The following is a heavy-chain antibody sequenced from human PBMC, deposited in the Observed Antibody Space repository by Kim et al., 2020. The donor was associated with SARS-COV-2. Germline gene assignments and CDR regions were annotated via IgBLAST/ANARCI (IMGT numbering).Heavy chain of an antibody. J-gene: IGHJ4*02. CDR2: ISGSGGST. V-gene: IGHV3-23*01. CDR1: GFTFSSYA. Sequence: GGSLRLSCAASGFTFSSYAMSWVRQAPGKGLEWVSAISGSGGSTYYADSVKGRFTISRDNSKNTLYLQMNSLRAEDTAVYYCAKDFLKDPWPNQEPPAIVVVPAATLFDYWGQGTLVTVSS. CDR3: AKDFLKDPWPNQEPPAIVVVPAATLFDY. D-gene: IGHD2-2*01.